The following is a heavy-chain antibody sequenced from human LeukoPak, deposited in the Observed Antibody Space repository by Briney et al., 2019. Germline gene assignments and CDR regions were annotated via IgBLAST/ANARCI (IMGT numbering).Heavy chain of an antibody. Sequence: SETLSLTCTVSGVSISRYYWSWIRQPARKGLEWMGRLYTSGSPNYHPSLKSRVTMSVDTSKHQFSLKLRSVTAADTAVYYCARGSYCESKDAFDIWGQGTMVTVSS. V-gene: IGHV4-4*07. D-gene: IGHD1-26*01. CDR2: LYTSGSP. CDR1: GVSISRYY. CDR3: ARGSYCESKDAFDI. J-gene: IGHJ3*02.